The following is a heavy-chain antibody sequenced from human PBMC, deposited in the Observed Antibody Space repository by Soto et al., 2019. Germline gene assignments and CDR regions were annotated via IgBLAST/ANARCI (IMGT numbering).Heavy chain of an antibody. V-gene: IGHV1-46*02. Sequence: QVQLVQSGAEVKKPGASVKVSCKPPGYTFNTYYLHWVRQAPGQALEWMGVIHPSGGGTTYAQKFLGRVTVTRDTSTTTVFMELSSLRSDDTAVYYCARGGHIAVVTASFDYWGQGTLVTVSS. CDR2: IHPSGGGT. CDR1: GYTFNTYY. CDR3: ARGGHIAVVTASFDY. D-gene: IGHD2-21*02. J-gene: IGHJ4*02.